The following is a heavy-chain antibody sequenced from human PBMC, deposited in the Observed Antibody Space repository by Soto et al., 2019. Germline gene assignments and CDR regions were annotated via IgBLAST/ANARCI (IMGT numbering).Heavy chain of an antibody. CDR2: IRSKAYGGTT. CDR1: GFTFGDYA. D-gene: IGHD4-17*01. Sequence: AGGSLRLSCTASGFTFGDYAMSWVRQAPGKGLEWVGFIRSKAYGGTTEYAASVKGRFTISRDDSKSIAYLQMNSLKTEDTAVYYCTRDTYGDAFDIWGQGTMVTVSS. J-gene: IGHJ3*02. V-gene: IGHV3-49*04. CDR3: TRDTYGDAFDI.